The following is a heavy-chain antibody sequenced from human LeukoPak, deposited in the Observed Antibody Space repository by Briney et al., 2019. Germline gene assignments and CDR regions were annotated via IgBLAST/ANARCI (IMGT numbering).Heavy chain of an antibody. CDR3: ARSVVVVVPDAFDI. J-gene: IGHJ3*02. V-gene: IGHV4-38-2*02. Sequence: SETLSLTCTVSGYSISSGYYWGWIRQPPGKGLEWIGSIYHSGSTYYNPSLKSRVTISVDTPKNQFSLKLSSVTAADTAVYYCARSVVVVVPDAFDIWGQGTMVTVSS. CDR1: GYSISSGYY. CDR2: IYHSGST. D-gene: IGHD2-2*01.